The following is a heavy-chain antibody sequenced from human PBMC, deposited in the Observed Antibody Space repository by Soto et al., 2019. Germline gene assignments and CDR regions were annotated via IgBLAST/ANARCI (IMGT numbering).Heavy chain of an antibody. Sequence: QVQLVQSGAEVKKPGSSVKVSCKASGGTFSSYAISWVRQAPGQGLEWMGGIIPIFGTANYAQKFQGRVTITADESTSTAYMELSSLRSEDTAVYYCASPRRRDVYNVWASSPEFDYWGQGTLVTVSS. V-gene: IGHV1-69*12. D-gene: IGHD1-1*01. J-gene: IGHJ4*02. CDR1: GGTFSSYA. CDR3: ASPRRRDVYNVWASSPEFDY. CDR2: IIPIFGTA.